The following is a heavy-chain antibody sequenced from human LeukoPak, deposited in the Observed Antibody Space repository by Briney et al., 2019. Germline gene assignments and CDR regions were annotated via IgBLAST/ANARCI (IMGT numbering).Heavy chain of an antibody. CDR2: ISGSGGST. CDR3: AKQVDSGSYPAVFDY. D-gene: IGHD1-26*01. CDR1: GFTFSSYA. J-gene: IGHJ4*02. V-gene: IGHV3-23*01. Sequence: QTGGSLRLSCAASGFTFSSYAMSWVRQAPGKGLEWVSAISGSGGSTYYADSVKGWFTISRDNSKNTLYLQMNSLRAEDTAVYYCAKQVDSGSYPAVFDYWGQGTLVTVSS.